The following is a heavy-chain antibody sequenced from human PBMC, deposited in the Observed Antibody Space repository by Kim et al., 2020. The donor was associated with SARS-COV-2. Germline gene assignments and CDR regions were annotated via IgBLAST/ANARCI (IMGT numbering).Heavy chain of an antibody. V-gene: IGHV1-2*06. CDR1: GYTFTGYY. D-gene: IGHD2-8*02. CDR2: INPNSGGT. J-gene: IGHJ4*02. Sequence: ASVKVSCKASGYTFTGYYMHWVRQAPGQGLEWMGRINPNSGGTNYAQKFQGRVTMTRDTSISTAYMELSRLRSDDTAVYYCARDPHCTGGVCLDWGQGTLVTVSS. CDR3: ARDPHCTGGVCLD.